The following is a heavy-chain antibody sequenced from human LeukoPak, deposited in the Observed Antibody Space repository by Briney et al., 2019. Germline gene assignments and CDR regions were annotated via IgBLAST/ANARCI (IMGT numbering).Heavy chain of an antibody. J-gene: IGHJ4*02. V-gene: IGHV4-30-2*01. CDR3: ARNAGYSDLNY. CDR2: IYHSGST. D-gene: IGHD3-22*01. CDR1: GGSISSGGYS. Sequence: SETLSLTCAASGGSISSGGYSWSWIRQPPGKGLEWIGYIYHSGSTYYNPSLKSRVTISVDRSKNQFSLKLSSVTAADTAVYYCARNAGYSDLNYWGQGVLVTVSS.